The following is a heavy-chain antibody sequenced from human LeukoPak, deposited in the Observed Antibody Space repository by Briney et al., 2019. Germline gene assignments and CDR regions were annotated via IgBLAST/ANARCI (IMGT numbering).Heavy chain of an antibody. CDR3: ARHPRYCGYDGPLDFDY. CDR2: IDPSDSYT. D-gene: IGHD5-12*01. CDR1: RYSFTSYW. J-gene: IGHJ4*02. V-gene: IGHV5-10-1*01. Sequence: PGESLRISCKGSRYSFTSYWISWVRQMPGKGLEWMGRIDPSDSYTNYSPSFQGHVTISADKSISTAYLQWSSLKASDTAMCYCARHPRYCGYDGPLDFDYWGQGTLVTVSS.